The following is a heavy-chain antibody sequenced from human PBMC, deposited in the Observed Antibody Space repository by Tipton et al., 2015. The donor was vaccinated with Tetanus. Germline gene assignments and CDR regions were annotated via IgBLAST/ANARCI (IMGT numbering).Heavy chain of an antibody. CDR2: INHSGST. J-gene: IGHJ3*02. D-gene: IGHD4-17*01. Sequence: TLSLTCAVYDGSFSGYYWNWVRQPPGKGLEWIGEINHSGSTNLNPSLRSRVTMSVDTSKNQFSLKVRSVTAADTGQYYCARRPDGLDRWGQGTMVTVSS. V-gene: IGHV4-34*01. CDR1: DGSFSGYY. CDR3: ARRPDGLDR.